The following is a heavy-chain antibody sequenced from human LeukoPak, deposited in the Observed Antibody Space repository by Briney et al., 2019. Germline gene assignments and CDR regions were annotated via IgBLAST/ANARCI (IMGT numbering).Heavy chain of an antibody. CDR3: ARDHCSSINCYEYHYYGMDV. Sequence: ASVKVSCKASGYTFTGYYMHWVRQAPGQGLEWMGWINPNSGGTNYAQKFQGRVTMTRDTSISTAYMELSRLRSDDTAVYYCARDHCSSINCYEYHYYGMDVWGQGTTVTVPS. CDR1: GYTFTGYY. J-gene: IGHJ6*02. CDR2: INPNSGGT. V-gene: IGHV1-2*02. D-gene: IGHD2-2*01.